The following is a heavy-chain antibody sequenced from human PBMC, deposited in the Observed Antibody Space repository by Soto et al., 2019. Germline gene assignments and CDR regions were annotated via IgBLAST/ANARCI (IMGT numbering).Heavy chain of an antibody. CDR2: VNTDGTWT. Sequence: EVQLVESGGDLVQSGGSLRLSCAASGFTFSNYWMHWVRQPPGKGLVGVSRVNTDGTWTDYADSVKGRFTISRDNAKNTLFLQMNGLRAEDTAVYYCARSRHGSGSYTHFYYGLDVWGQGTTVTVSS. CDR1: GFTFSNYW. V-gene: IGHV3-74*01. J-gene: IGHJ6*02. D-gene: IGHD3-10*01. CDR3: ARSRHGSGSYTHFYYGLDV.